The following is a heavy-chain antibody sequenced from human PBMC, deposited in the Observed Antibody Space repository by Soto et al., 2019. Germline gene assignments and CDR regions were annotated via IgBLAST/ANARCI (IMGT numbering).Heavy chain of an antibody. Sequence: SGGSLRLSCAASGVTFSSYAMSWVRQAPGKGLEWVSAISGSGGSTYYADSVKGRFTISRDNSKNTLYLQMNSLRAEDTAVYYCAKDVIGSSWYLGIFDYWGQGTLVTVSS. J-gene: IGHJ4*02. CDR2: ISGSGGST. CDR3: AKDVIGSSWYLGIFDY. CDR1: GVTFSSYA. D-gene: IGHD6-13*01. V-gene: IGHV3-23*01.